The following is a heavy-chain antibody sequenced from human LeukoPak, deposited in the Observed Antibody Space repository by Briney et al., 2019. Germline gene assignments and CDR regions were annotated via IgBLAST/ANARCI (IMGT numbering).Heavy chain of an antibody. V-gene: IGHV3-23*01. CDR2: ISGSGGEI. CDR3: AKGGPFSTSSQKYFDP. Sequence: GSLRLSCAASGFSFSSYGMTWVRPAPGEGLEWVSRISGSGGEIHYADSVKGRFTISRDNSKNTVYLQMNSLRDEDTAVFYCAKGGPFSTSSQKYFDPWGQGSLVIVSS. J-gene: IGHJ5*02. D-gene: IGHD6-6*01. CDR1: GFSFSSYG.